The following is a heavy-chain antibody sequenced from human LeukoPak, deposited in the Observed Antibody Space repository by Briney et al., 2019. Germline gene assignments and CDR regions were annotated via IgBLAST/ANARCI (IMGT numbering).Heavy chain of an antibody. V-gene: IGHV1-18*01. CDR3: ARDLYDILTGYYTQYPTFDY. CDR1: GYTFTSYG. D-gene: IGHD3-9*01. J-gene: IGHJ4*02. Sequence: ASVKVSCKASGYTFTSYGISWVRQAPGQGLEWMGWISAYNGKTNYAQKLQGRVTMTTDTSTSTAYMELRSLRSDDTAVYYCARDLYDILTGYYTQYPTFDYWGQGTLVTVSS. CDR2: ISAYNGKT.